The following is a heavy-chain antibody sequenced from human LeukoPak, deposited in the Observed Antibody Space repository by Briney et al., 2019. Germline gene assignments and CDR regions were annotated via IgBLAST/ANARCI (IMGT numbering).Heavy chain of an antibody. CDR3: ARDESWIQFNY. V-gene: IGHV3-9*01. CDR1: GFTFDDYA. J-gene: IGHJ4*02. D-gene: IGHD5-18*01. CDR2: ISWNSGSI. Sequence: GGSLRLSCAASGFTFDDYAMHWVRQAPGKGLEWVSGISWNSGSIGYADSVKGRFTISRDNSKNTLYLHMNGLRVEDTAIYYCARDESWIQFNYWGQGTLVAVSS.